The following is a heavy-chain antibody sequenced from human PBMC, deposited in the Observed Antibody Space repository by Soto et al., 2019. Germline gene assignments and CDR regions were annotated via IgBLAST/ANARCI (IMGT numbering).Heavy chain of an antibody. D-gene: IGHD6-6*01. J-gene: IGHJ4*02. Sequence: QVQLVESGGSVVQPGGSRRLSCAASGFSFSYYGLHWVRQAPGKGLEWLALITHDGYNRYYADSVKGRFTISRDNSKKTIFLQMNSLKSEDTAVYSCAKGGSFDIGGQGTPVTVSS. CDR2: ITHDGYNR. V-gene: IGHV3-30*18. CDR3: AKGGSFDI. CDR1: GFSFSYYG.